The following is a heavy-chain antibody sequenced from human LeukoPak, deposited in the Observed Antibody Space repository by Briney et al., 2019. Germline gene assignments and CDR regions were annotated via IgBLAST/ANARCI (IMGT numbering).Heavy chain of an antibody. D-gene: IGHD2-15*01. J-gene: IGHJ6*02. CDR3: ARVAPGPNCSGGSCYSSGYYYGMDV. V-gene: IGHV3-13*01. CDR1: GFTFSSYD. CDR2: IGTAGDT. Sequence: GGSLRLSCAASGFTFSSYDMHWVRQATGKGLEWVSAIGTAGDTYYPGSVKGRFTISRENAKNSLYLQMNSLRAGDTAVYYCARVAPGPNCSGGSCYSSGYYYGMDVWGQGTTVTVSS.